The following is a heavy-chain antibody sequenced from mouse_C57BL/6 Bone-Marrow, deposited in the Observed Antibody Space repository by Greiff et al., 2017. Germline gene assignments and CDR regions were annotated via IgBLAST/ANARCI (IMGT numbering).Heavy chain of an antibody. Sequence: QVQLKQSGAELVKPGASVKISCKASGYTFTDYYITWVKQRPGQGLEWIGKIGPGSGSTYYNEKFKGKATLTADKAYSTAYMQLSSLRAEYVAVYFCARDMWFDYGLDYWGQGTTLTVSS. CDR2: IGPGSGST. D-gene: IGHD1-1*01. CDR1: GYTFTDYY. V-gene: IGHV1-77*01. J-gene: IGHJ2*01. CDR3: ARDMWFDYGLDY.